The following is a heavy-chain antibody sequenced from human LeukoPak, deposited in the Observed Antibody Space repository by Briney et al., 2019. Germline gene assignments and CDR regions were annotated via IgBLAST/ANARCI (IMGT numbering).Heavy chain of an antibody. D-gene: IGHD3-10*01. CDR1: GGSISSSNW. V-gene: IGHV4-4*02. CDR3: ARDLGFGESDAFDI. CDR2: IYHSGST. J-gene: IGHJ3*02. Sequence: HPSETLSLTCAVSGGSISSSNWWSWVRQPPGKGLEWIGEIYHSGSTNYNPSLKSRVTISVDKSKNQFSLKLSSVTAADTAVYYCARDLGFGESDAFDIWGQGTMVTVSS.